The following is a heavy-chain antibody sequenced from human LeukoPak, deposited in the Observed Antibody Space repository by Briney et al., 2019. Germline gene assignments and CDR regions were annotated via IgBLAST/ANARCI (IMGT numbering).Heavy chain of an antibody. CDR2: IKEDGSEK. CDR1: GFTFSSYW. Sequence: GGFLRLSCAASGFTFSSYWMNWVRQAPGKGLEWVANIKEDGSEKYYMDSVKGRFSISRDNAKNSLYLQINSLRAEDTAVYYCARDRGYEIFDYWGQGTLVTVSS. CDR3: ARDRGYEIFDY. V-gene: IGHV3-7*03. D-gene: IGHD5-12*01. J-gene: IGHJ4*02.